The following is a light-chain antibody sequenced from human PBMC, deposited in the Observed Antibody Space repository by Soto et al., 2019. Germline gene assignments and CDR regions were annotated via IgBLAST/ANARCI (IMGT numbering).Light chain of an antibody. CDR1: RGHSSYA. Sequence: QLVLTQSPSASASLGASVKLTCTLSRGHSSYAIAWHQQQPEKGPRYLMKLNSDGSHSKGAGIPDRFSGSSSGAERYLTISSLQSEDEADYYCQTWGTGIQGVFGGGTKLTVL. CDR2: LNSDGSH. CDR3: QTWGTGIQGV. V-gene: IGLV4-69*01. J-gene: IGLJ3*02.